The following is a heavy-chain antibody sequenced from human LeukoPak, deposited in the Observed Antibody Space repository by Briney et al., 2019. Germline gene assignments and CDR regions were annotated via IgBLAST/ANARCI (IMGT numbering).Heavy chain of an antibody. CDR1: GYKLTNNW. Sequence: GESLKISCKISGYKLTNNWIGWVRQMPGKGLEWMGIIYPGDSDTRYSPSFQGQVTISADKSISTAYLQWSSLKASDTAMYYCASHLHSGSYPDAFDIWGQGTMVTVSS. J-gene: IGHJ3*02. CDR3: ASHLHSGSYPDAFDI. V-gene: IGHV5-51*01. D-gene: IGHD1-26*01. CDR2: IYPGDSDT.